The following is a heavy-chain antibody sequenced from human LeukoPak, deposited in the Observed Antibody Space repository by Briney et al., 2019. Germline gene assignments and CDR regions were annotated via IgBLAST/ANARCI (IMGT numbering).Heavy chain of an antibody. CDR2: IYYSGST. Sequence: SETLSLTCTVSGGSVSSGSNFWNWIRQPPGKGLEWIGYIYYSGSTDFNPSLRSRVTISVDTSKNRFSLELSSVTAADTAVYYCARDSWAGDNHRTFDYWGQGTLVTVSS. CDR1: GGSVSSGSNF. D-gene: IGHD1-14*01. V-gene: IGHV4-61*01. J-gene: IGHJ4*02. CDR3: ARDSWAGDNHRTFDY.